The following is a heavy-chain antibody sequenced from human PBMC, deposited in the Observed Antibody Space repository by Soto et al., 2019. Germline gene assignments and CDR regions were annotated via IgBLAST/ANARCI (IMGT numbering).Heavy chain of an antibody. CDR3: AISRCGGDCLRSYSSHYYGGMDV. J-gene: IGHJ6*02. V-gene: IGHV2-5*02. D-gene: IGHD2-21*02. CDR1: GFSLNTGGLG. Sequence: QITLKESGPALVKPTQTLTLTCTFSGFSLNTGGLGVGWIRQPPGKALEWLARIYWDGDKPYSPSLKSRLSITKDTSNNPVVLTMTNIDPVDTATYSCAISRCGGDCLRSYSSHYYGGMDVRGEGTTVTVS. CDR2: IYWDGDK.